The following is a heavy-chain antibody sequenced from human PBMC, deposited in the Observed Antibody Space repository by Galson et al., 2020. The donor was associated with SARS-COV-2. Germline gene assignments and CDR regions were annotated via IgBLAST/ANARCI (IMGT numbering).Heavy chain of an antibody. D-gene: IGHD3-22*01. CDR2: IYHSGST. J-gene: IGHJ6*02. CDR3: ARAGYYNDSSGYSPRGNYGMDV. Sequence: TLSLTCAAAGGPISSGGHSWSWIRQLPGTGLEWIGYIYHSGSTYYNPCLKRRVTISVDWSKNQFSLELSSVTAADTAGYYCARAGYYNDSSGYSPRGNYGMDVWGQGTTVTVSS. V-gene: IGHV4-30-2*01. CDR1: GGPISSGGHS.